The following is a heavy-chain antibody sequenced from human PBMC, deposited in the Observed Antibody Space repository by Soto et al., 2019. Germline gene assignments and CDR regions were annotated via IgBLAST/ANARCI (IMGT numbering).Heavy chain of an antibody. CDR2: IIPILGIA. D-gene: IGHD4-17*01. V-gene: IGHV1-69*02. J-gene: IGHJ3*02. CDR1: GGTFSSYT. CDR3: ARYGDYGNAFDI. Sequence: QVQLVQSGAEVKKPGSSVKVSCKASGGTFSSYTISWVRQAPGQGLEWMGRIIPILGIANYAQKFQGRVTITADKSTSTAYRELSSLRSEDTAVYYCARYGDYGNAFDIWGQGTMVTVSS.